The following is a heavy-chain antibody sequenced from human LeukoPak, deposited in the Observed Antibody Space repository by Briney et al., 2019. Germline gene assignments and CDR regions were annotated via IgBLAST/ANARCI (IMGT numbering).Heavy chain of an antibody. Sequence: SETLSLTCTVSGGSIGTYYWSWIRQPPGKGLEWIGFIYYSGNTNYNPSLKSRVTISVDTSKNQFSLKLSSVTAADTAVYYCARAYTSWSFDYWGQGTLVTVSS. V-gene: IGHV4-59*01. J-gene: IGHJ4*02. CDR3: ARAYTSWSFDY. D-gene: IGHD2-2*02. CDR1: GGSIGTYY. CDR2: IYYSGNT.